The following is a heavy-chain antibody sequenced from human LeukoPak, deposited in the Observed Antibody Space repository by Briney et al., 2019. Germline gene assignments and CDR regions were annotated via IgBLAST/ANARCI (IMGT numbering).Heavy chain of an antibody. CDR3: ARSITGTRSKFDY. D-gene: IGHD1/OR15-1a*01. CDR2: MSTSGGT. V-gene: IGHV4-4*08. Sequence: SETLSLTCTVSGGSISSYYWSWIRQPPGKGLQWIGYMSTSGGTKYNPSLKRRVTVSVDTSKNQFSLKLSSVTAADTAGYYCARSITGTRSKFDYWGQGALVTVSS. J-gene: IGHJ4*02. CDR1: GGSISSYY.